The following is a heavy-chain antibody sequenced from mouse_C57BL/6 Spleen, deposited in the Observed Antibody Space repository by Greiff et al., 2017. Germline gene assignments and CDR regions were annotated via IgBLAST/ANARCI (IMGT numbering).Heavy chain of an antibody. J-gene: IGHJ2*01. Sequence: VKLVESGAELARPGASVKLSCKASGYTFTSYGISWVKQRTGQGLEWIGEIYPRSGNTYYNEKFKGKATLTADKSSSTAYKELRSLTSEDSAVYFCARRDYDERYYFDYWGQGTTLTVSS. D-gene: IGHD2-4*01. CDR1: GYTFTSYG. CDR3: ARRDYDERYYFDY. CDR2: IYPRSGNT. V-gene: IGHV1-81*01.